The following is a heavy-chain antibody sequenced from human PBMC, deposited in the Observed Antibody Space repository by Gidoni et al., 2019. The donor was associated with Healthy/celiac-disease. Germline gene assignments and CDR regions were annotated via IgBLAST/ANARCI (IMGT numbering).Heavy chain of an antibody. CDR1: GGSISSGDYY. Sequence: QVQLQESGPGLVKPSQTLSLTCTVSGGSISSGDYYWSWIRQPPGKGLEWIGYIYYSGSTYYNPSLKSRVTISVDTSKNQFSLKLSSVTAADTAVYYCARDQRIRYYDSSGSFFDYWGQGTLVTVSS. CDR2: IYYSGST. V-gene: IGHV4-30-4*01. D-gene: IGHD3-22*01. J-gene: IGHJ4*02. CDR3: ARDQRIRYYDSSGSFFDY.